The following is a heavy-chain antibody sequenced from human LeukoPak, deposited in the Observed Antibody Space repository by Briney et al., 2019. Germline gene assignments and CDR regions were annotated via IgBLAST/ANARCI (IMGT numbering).Heavy chain of an antibody. J-gene: IGHJ6*02. Sequence: PGESLKISCKGSGYSFTSYWIGWVRQMPGKGLEWMGIIYPGDSDTRYSPSFQGQVTISADKSISTAYLQWSSLKASDTAMYYCARLGEYSSGWQYYYYYGMDVWGQGTTGTVSS. CDR2: IYPGDSDT. D-gene: IGHD6-19*01. V-gene: IGHV5-51*01. CDR1: GYSFTSYW. CDR3: ARLGEYSSGWQYYYYYGMDV.